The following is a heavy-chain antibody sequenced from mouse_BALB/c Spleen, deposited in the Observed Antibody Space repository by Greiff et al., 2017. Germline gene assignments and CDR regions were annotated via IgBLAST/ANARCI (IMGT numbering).Heavy chain of an antibody. CDR1: GYSITSGYY. Sequence: EVKLEESGPGLVKPSQSLSLTCSVTGYSITSGYYWNWIRQFPGNKLEWMGYISYDGSNNYNPSLKNRISITRDTSKNQFFLKLNSVTTEDTATYYCAREDSSGYVDYWGQGTTLTVSS. D-gene: IGHD3-2*01. CDR3: AREDSSGYVDY. J-gene: IGHJ2*01. V-gene: IGHV3-6*02. CDR2: ISYDGSN.